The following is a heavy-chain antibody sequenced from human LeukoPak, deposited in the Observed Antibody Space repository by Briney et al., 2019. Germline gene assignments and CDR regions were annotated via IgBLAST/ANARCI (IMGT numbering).Heavy chain of an antibody. Sequence: SETLSLTCAVYGGSFSGYYWSWIRQPPGKGLEWIGEINHSGSTNYNPSLNSRVTISVDTSKNQFSLKLSSVTAADTAVYYCARGGMATTNFDYWGQGTLVTVSS. J-gene: IGHJ4*02. V-gene: IGHV4-34*01. CDR1: GGSFSGYY. D-gene: IGHD5-24*01. CDR2: INHSGST. CDR3: ARGGMATTNFDY.